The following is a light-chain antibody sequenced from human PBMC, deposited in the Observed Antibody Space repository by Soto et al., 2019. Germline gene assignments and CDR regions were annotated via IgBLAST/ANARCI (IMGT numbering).Light chain of an antibody. CDR3: QQYNKWTPFT. V-gene: IGKV3-15*01. CDR2: NAS. J-gene: IGKJ3*01. CDR1: QSVNNN. Sequence: EIVMTQSPVTLSESPGERATLSCRASQSVNNNLSWYQQKPGQPPRLLIYNASTRATGVPARVSGGGSGTEFTLTISSLQTEDFALDYRQQYNKWTPFTFGPGTKVDIK.